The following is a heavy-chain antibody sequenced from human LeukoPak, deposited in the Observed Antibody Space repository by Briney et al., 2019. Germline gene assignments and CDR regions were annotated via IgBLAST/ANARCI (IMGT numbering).Heavy chain of an antibody. D-gene: IGHD3-10*01. V-gene: IGHV3-33*01. CDR2: IWHDGSYK. CDR1: GFTFSSYG. Sequence: PGGSLRLSCAASGFTFSSYGMHWVRQAPGKGLEWVAVIWHDGSYKYYADSAKGRFAISRDSSKNTLYLQMNSPRAEDTAVYYCARVMGNYGSLDYWGQGTLVTVSS. CDR3: ARVMGNYGSLDY. J-gene: IGHJ4*02.